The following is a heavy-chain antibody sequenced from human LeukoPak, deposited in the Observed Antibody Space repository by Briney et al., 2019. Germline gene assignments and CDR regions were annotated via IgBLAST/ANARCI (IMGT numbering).Heavy chain of an antibody. Sequence: GGSLRLSCAASGFTFSSYSMNWVRQAPGKGLEWVSYISSSSSTIYYADSVKGRFTISRDNAKNSLYLQMNSLRAEDTAVYYCATTSTVTTLGSYWYFDLWGRGTLVTVSS. D-gene: IGHD4-17*01. J-gene: IGHJ2*01. CDR1: GFTFSSYS. CDR2: ISSSSSTI. V-gene: IGHV3-48*04. CDR3: ATTSTVTTLGSYWYFDL.